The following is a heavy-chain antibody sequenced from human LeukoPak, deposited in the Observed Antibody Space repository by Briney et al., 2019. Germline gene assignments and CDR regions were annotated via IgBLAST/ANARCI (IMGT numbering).Heavy chain of an antibody. D-gene: IGHD3-3*01. J-gene: IGHJ6*02. CDR3: AKGQNYDFWSGYYYYYGMDV. CDR2: ISGSGGST. CDR1: GFTFSSYA. Sequence: PGGSLRLSCAASGFTFSSYAMSWVRQAPGKGLEWVSAISGSGGSTYYADSVKGRFTISRDNSKNTLYLQMNSLRAEDTAVYYCAKGQNYDFWSGYYYYYGMDVWGQGTTVTVSS. V-gene: IGHV3-23*01.